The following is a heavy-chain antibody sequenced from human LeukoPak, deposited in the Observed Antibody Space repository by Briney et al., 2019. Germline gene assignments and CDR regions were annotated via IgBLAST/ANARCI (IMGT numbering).Heavy chain of an antibody. V-gene: IGHV3-21*01. D-gene: IGHD6-13*01. CDR1: GFTFSSYS. Sequence: GGSLRLSCAASGFTFSSYSMNWVRQAPGKGLEWVSSISSSSSYIYYADSVKGRFTISRDNAKNSLYLQMNSLRAEDTAVYYCARARIAAAGTVRFDPWGQGTLVTVSS. CDR2: ISSSSSYI. CDR3: ARARIAAAGTVRFDP. J-gene: IGHJ5*02.